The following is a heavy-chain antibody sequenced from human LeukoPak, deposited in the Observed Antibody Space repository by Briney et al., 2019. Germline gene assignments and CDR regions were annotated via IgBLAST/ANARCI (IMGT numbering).Heavy chain of an antibody. Sequence: GGSLRLSCAASGFTFSSYAMHWVRQAPGKGLEWEAVISYDGSNKYYADSVKGRFTISRDNSKNTLYLQMNSLRAEDTAVYYCARSDIVVVPGTTFYGMDVWGQGTTVTVSS. CDR2: ISYDGSNK. CDR3: ARSDIVVVPGTTFYGMDV. V-gene: IGHV3-30-3*01. D-gene: IGHD2-2*01. CDR1: GFTFSSYA. J-gene: IGHJ6*02.